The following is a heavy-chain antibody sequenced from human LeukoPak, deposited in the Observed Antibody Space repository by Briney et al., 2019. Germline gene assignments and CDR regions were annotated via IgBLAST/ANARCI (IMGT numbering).Heavy chain of an antibody. CDR2: INPNSGGT. J-gene: IGHJ4*02. CDR3: ARAEFLYYDSSGCPPYFDY. Sequence: GASVKVSCKASGYTXTGYYMHWVRQAPGQGLEWMGWINPNSGGTNYAQKFQGRVTMTRDTSISTAYMELSRLRSDDTAVYYCARAEFLYYDSSGCPPYFDYWGQGTLVTVSS. CDR1: GYTXTGYY. D-gene: IGHD3-22*01. V-gene: IGHV1-2*02.